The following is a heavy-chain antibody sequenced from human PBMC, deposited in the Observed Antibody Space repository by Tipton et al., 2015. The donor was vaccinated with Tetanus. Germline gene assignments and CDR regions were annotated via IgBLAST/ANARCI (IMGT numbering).Heavy chain of an antibody. CDR2: IYESGDT. D-gene: IGHD3-3*01. CDR1: GGSIRGGTFY. CDR3: ARHQSGYFTPFDY. Sequence: LRLSCTVSGGSIRGGTFYWGWIRQPPGKGLEWIGSIYESGDTYYIPSLKSRVTISVDTSKNQFSLNLNSMAAADTGVYYCARHQSGYFTPFDYWGQGILVTFSS. J-gene: IGHJ4*02. V-gene: IGHV4-39*01.